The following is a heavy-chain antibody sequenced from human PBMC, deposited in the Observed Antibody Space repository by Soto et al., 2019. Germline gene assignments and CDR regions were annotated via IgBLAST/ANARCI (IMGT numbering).Heavy chain of an antibody. CDR1: GGSISSGDYY. D-gene: IGHD3-10*01. CDR2: IYYSGST. CDR3: ARSQITMVRGVIITRALDY. Sequence: ASETLSLTCTVSGGSISSGDYYWSWIRQPPGKGLEWIGYIYYSGSTYYNPSLKSRVTISVDTSKNQFSLKLSSVTAADTAVYYCARSQITMVRGVIITRALDYWGQGTLVTVSS. J-gene: IGHJ4*02. V-gene: IGHV4-30-4*01.